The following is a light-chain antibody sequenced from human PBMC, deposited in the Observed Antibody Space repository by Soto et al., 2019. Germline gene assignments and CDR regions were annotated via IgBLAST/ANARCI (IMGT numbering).Light chain of an antibody. Sequence: QSALTQPASVSGSPGQPITISCTGTSSDVGGYNYVSWYQQHPGKVPKLMIYEVSNRPSGVSNRFSGSKSGNTASLTISGLQAEDEADYYCSSYTSSTTLYVFGTGTTVTVL. V-gene: IGLV2-14*01. J-gene: IGLJ1*01. CDR2: EVS. CDR3: SSYTSSTTLYV. CDR1: SSDVGGYNY.